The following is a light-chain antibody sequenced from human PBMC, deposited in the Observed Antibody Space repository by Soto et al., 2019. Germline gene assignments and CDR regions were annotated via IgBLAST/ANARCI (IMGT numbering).Light chain of an antibody. Sequence: LTQPPSASGTPGQRVTISCSGSSSNIGSNYVCWYQQLPGTAPQLLIYKNNQRPSGVPDRFSGSKSCTSASLAISGLRSEDYSNYSCAAWDYSLCVYVSVTVTIVTDL. CDR2: KNN. CDR3: AAWDYSLCVYV. CDR1: SSNIGSNY. J-gene: IGLJ1*01. V-gene: IGLV1-47*01.